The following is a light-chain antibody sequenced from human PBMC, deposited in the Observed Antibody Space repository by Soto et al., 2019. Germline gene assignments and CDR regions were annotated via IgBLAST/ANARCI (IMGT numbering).Light chain of an antibody. CDR1: QSVGSN. CDR3: QQRSNWPWT. V-gene: IGKV3-11*01. CDR2: GSS. Sequence: EILLTQSPATLPVSPGERATLSCRASQSVGSNLAWFQQKPGQAPRLLIYGSSTRATGVPARFSGSGSGTDYTLTITNLEPEDFAIYYCQQRSNWPWTFGQGTKVDIK. J-gene: IGKJ1*01.